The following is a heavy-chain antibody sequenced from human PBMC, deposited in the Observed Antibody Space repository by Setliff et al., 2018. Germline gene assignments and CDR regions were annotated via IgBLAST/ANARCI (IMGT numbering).Heavy chain of an antibody. CDR2: IYPSGSHT. D-gene: IGHD3-22*01. CDR1: GHSFTTYL. CDR3: ASSMIVVADDAFDI. Sequence: PGESLKISCTTSGHSFTTYLIAWVRQGWMGIIYPSGSHTENSPSFQGQVTMSADKSINTAYLQWSNLKASDTAIYYCASSMIVVADDAFDIWGQGTMVTVSS. V-gene: IGHV5-51*01. J-gene: IGHJ3*02.